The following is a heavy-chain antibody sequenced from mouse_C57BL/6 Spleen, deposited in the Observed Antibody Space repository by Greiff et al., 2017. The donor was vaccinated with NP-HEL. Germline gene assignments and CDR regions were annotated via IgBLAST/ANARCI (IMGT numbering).Heavy chain of an antibody. CDR3: ATPYGSSYGYFDV. V-gene: IGHV1-82*01. Sequence: QVQLKQSGPELVKPGASVKISCKASGYAFSSSWMNWVKQRPGKGLEWIGRIYPGDGDTNYNGKFKGKATLTADKSSSTAYMLLSSLTSEDSAVYFCATPYGSSYGYFDVWGTGTTVTVSS. J-gene: IGHJ1*03. D-gene: IGHD1-1*01. CDR2: IYPGDGDT. CDR1: GYAFSSSW.